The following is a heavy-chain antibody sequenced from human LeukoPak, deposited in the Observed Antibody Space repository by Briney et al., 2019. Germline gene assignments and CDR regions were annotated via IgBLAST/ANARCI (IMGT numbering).Heavy chain of an antibody. CDR2: INPNSGGT. J-gene: IGHJ5*02. V-gene: IGHV1-2*06. CDR1: GYTFTGYY. CDR3: AGTSDHDFPFWFDP. D-gene: IGHD3-3*01. Sequence: ASVKVSCKASGYTFTGYYMHWVRQAPGQGLEWMGRINPNSGGTNYAQKFQGRVTMTRDTSISTAYMELSRLRSDDTAVYYCAGTSDHDFPFWFDPWGQGTLVTVSS.